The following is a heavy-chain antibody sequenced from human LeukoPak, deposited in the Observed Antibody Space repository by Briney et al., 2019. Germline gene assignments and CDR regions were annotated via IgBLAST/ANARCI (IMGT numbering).Heavy chain of an antibody. J-gene: IGHJ4*02. V-gene: IGHV4-38-2*02. CDR3: ARDRQGFDY. CDR2: IYHSGST. CDR1: GYSISSGYY. Sequence: PSETLSLTCTVSGYSISSGYYWGWIRPPPGKGLEWIGSIYHSGSTYYNPSLKSRVTISVDTSKNQFSLKLSSVTAADTAVYYCARDRQGFDYWGQGTLVTVSS.